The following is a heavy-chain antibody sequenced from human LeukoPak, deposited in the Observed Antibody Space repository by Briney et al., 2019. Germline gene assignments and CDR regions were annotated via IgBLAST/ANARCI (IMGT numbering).Heavy chain of an antibody. V-gene: IGHV3-15*01. CDR1: WFTFSNAR. J-gene: IGHJ5*02. CDR3: TTGRLGT. D-gene: IGHD1-26*01. Sequence: MSWGGLRISCGASWFTFSNARMSWVRQAPREGVEWVGRIKSKNEGGTTDYTAPVKGRFTISRDDSKNTLYLQMNSLKTEDTAVYYCTTGRLGTWGQGTLVTVSS. CDR2: IKSKNEGGTT.